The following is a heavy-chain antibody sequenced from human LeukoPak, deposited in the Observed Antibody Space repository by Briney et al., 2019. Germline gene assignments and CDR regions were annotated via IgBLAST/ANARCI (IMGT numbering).Heavy chain of an antibody. Sequence: SETLSPTCTVSGGSISSYYWSWIRQPPGKGLEWIGYIYYSGSTNYNPSLKSRVTISVDTSKNQFSLKLSSVTAADTAVYYCARRKWLVLDYWGQGTLVTVSS. CDR1: GGSISSYY. J-gene: IGHJ4*02. D-gene: IGHD6-19*01. V-gene: IGHV4-59*01. CDR3: ARRKWLVLDY. CDR2: IYYSGST.